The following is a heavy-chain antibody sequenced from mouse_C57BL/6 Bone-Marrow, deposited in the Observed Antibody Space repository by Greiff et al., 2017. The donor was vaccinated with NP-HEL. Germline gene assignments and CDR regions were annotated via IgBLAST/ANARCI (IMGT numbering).Heavy chain of an antibody. CDR1: GFTFSSYA. J-gene: IGHJ4*01. CDR2: ISSGGDYI. V-gene: IGHV5-9-1*02. Sequence: DVHLVESGEGLVKPGGSLKLSCAASGFTFSSYAMSWVRQTPEKRLEWVAYISSGGDYIYYADTVKGRFTISSDNARNTLYLQMSSLKSEDTAMYYCTREGLYYDYDALYAMDYWGQGTSVTVSS. D-gene: IGHD2-4*01. CDR3: TREGLYYDYDALYAMDY.